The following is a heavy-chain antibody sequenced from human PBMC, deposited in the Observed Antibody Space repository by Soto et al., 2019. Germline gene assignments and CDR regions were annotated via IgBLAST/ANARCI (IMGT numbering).Heavy chain of an antibody. D-gene: IGHD4-17*01. Sequence: EVQLLESGGALVRPGGSLRLSCAASGFSFNNYALSWVRQAPGKWLEWVSTFSAGGRAYYAASMQGRFTIARDSSQDTVHLQISDLRPEDTAVYYCAKESLPEHYGDTLFDYWGQGARVTVSS. CDR1: GFSFNNYA. CDR3: AKESLPEHYGDTLFDY. J-gene: IGHJ4*02. V-gene: IGHV3-23*01. CDR2: FSAGGRA.